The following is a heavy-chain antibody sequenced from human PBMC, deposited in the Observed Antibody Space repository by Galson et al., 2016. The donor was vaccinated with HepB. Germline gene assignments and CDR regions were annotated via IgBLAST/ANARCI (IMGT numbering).Heavy chain of an antibody. Sequence: SLRLSCAASGFTVSSNYMSWVRHAPGKGLEWVSVIYSGGSTYYADSVKGRFTISRDNSKNTLYLQMNSLRAEDTAVYYCGRFSGRAAAGTEYYFDYWGQGTLVTVSS. CDR2: IYSGGST. CDR3: GRFSGRAAAGTEYYFDY. V-gene: IGHV3-53*01. CDR1: GFTVSSNY. D-gene: IGHD3-10*01. J-gene: IGHJ4*02.